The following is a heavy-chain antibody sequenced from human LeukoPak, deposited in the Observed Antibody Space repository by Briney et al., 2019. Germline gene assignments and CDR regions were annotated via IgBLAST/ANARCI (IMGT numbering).Heavy chain of an antibody. J-gene: IGHJ3*02. CDR2: IWYDGSNK. CDR3: AKEALVGTMIVVVIRIRSAFDI. D-gene: IGHD3-22*01. CDR1: GFTFSSYG. Sequence: PGRSLRLSCAASGFTFSSYGMHWVRQAPGKGLEWVAVIWYDGSNKYYADSVKGRFTISRDNSKNTLYLQMNSLRAEDTAVYYCAKEALVGTMIVVVIRIRSAFDIWGQGTMVTVSS. V-gene: IGHV3-33*06.